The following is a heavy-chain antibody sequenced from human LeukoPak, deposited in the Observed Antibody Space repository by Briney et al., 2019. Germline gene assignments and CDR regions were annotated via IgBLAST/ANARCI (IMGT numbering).Heavy chain of an antibody. D-gene: IGHD2-8*01. V-gene: IGHV3-74*01. CDR2: INSDGSGT. Sequence: GGSLRLSCAASGFTFSSHWMHWVRQAPGKGLVWVSRINSDGSGTIYADSVKGRFTISRDNAKKTLDLQMNSLGAEDTAVYYCARGEKSWINGFDLWGQGTLVTVSS. J-gene: IGHJ4*02. CDR3: ARGEKSWINGFDL. CDR1: GFTFSSHW.